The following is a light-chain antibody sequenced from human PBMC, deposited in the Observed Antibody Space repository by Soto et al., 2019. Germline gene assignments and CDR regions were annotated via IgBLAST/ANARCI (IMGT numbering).Light chain of an antibody. CDR2: GAS. Sequence: AIQMTQSPPSLSASVGDRVIITCRTSQGIRNDLGWYQQKPGKAPKLLIFGASTLQSGVPSRFSGGGSGTDFTLTNTSLQPEDFATYYCLQHYNYPLTFGGGTKVEVK. CDR3: LQHYNYPLT. CDR1: QGIRND. V-gene: IGKV1-6*01. J-gene: IGKJ4*01.